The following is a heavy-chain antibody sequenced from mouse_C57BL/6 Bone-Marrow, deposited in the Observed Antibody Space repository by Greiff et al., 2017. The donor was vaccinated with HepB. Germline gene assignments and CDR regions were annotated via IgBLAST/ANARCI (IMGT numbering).Heavy chain of an antibody. D-gene: IGHD1-1*01. Sequence: QVQLQQPGAELVKPGASVKLSCKASGYTFTSYWMQWVKQRPGQGLEWIGEIDPSDSYTNCNQKFKGKATLTVDTSSSTAYMQLSSLTSEDSAVYYCARITFDVWGTGTTVTVSS. V-gene: IGHV1-50*01. J-gene: IGHJ1*03. CDR3: ARITFDV. CDR1: GYTFTSYW. CDR2: IDPSDSYT.